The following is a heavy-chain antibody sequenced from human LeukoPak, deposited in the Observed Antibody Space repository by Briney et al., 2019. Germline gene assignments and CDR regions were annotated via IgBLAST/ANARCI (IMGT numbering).Heavy chain of an antibody. CDR3: ARVSSSSWWALDY. CDR1: GFTFSSYW. CDR2: INTDGSSA. J-gene: IGHJ4*02. V-gene: IGHV3-74*01. Sequence: GGSLRLSCAPSGFTFSSYWMHWVRQAPGKGLVWVSRINTDGSSASYADSVKGRVTISRDNAKNTLYLQMNSLRAEDTAVYYCARVSSSSWWALDYWGQGTLVTVSS. D-gene: IGHD6-13*01.